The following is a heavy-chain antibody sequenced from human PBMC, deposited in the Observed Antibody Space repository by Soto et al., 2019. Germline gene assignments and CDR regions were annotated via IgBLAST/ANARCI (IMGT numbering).Heavy chain of an antibody. CDR1: GGTFSSYA. D-gene: IGHD2-2*01. CDR2: IIPIFGTA. V-gene: IGHV1-69*01. Sequence: QVQLVQSGAEVKKPGSSVKVSCKASGGTFSSYAISWVRQAPGQGLEWMGGIIPIFGTANYAQKFQGRVTITAEESTSTAYMEMSSLRSEDTAVYYCARELGYCSSTSCHGWFDPWGQGTLVTVSS. CDR3: ARELGYCSSTSCHGWFDP. J-gene: IGHJ5*02.